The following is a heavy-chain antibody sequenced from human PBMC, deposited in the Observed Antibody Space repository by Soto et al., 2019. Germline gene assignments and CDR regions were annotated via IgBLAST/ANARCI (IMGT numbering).Heavy chain of an antibody. V-gene: IGHV1-18*04. J-gene: IGHJ6*02. CDR1: GYTFTSYG. CDR2: ISAYNGNT. Sequence: ASVKVSCKPSGYTFTSYGISWVRQAPGQGLDWMGWISAYNGNTNYAQKLQGRVTMTTDTSTSTAYMELRSLRSDDTAVYYCARFIVVVPAAIRPRFYGMDVWGQGTTVTVSS. D-gene: IGHD2-2*02. CDR3: ARFIVVVPAAIRPRFYGMDV.